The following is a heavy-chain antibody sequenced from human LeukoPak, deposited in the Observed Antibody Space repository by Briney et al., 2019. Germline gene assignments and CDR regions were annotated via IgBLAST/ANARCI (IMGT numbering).Heavy chain of an antibody. CDR3: ARAIGIVAATALGY. CDR2: IIPIFGTA. J-gene: IGHJ4*02. V-gene: IGHV1-69*13. D-gene: IGHD1-26*01. CDR1: GYIFTTYY. Sequence: SVKVSCKASGYIFTTYYMHWLRQAPGQGLEWMGGIIPIFGTANYAQKFQGRVTITADESTSTAYMELRSLRSDDTAVYYCARAIGIVAATALGYWGQGTLVTVSS.